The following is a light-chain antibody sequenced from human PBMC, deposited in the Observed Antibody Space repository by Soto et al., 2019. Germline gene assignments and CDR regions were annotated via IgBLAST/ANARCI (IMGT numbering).Light chain of an antibody. CDR1: SSDVGTYNY. J-gene: IGLJ2*01. CDR3: TSYRSIDSVL. CDR2: EVA. Sequence: QSALTQPASVSGSPGQSITISCTGTSSDVGTYNYVSWYQQHPGKAPKLMIYEVANRPSGVSARFSASKSGNTATLTISGLQAEDEADYYCTSYRSIDSVLFGGGTKLTVL. V-gene: IGLV2-14*01.